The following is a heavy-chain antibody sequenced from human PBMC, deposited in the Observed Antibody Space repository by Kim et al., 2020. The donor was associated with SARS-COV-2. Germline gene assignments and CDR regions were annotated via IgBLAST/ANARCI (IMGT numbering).Heavy chain of an antibody. J-gene: IGHJ4*02. CDR3: ASSPLVGATGVDY. D-gene: IGHD1-26*01. V-gene: IGHV1-69*02. Sequence: EHKLQGRVTINADKSTSTAYRELSSLRSEDTAVYYCASSPLVGATGVDYWGQGTLVTVSS.